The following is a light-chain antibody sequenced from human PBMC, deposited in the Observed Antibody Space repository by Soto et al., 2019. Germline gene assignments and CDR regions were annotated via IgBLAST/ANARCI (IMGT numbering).Light chain of an antibody. J-gene: IGLJ2*01. V-gene: IGLV4-69*01. CDR2: LNSDGSH. CDR1: SGHSSYA. Sequence: QLVLTQSPSASASLGASVKLTCTLISGHSSYAIAWHQQQPEKGPRYLMKLNSDGSHSKGDGIPDRFSGSSSGAERYLTISSLQSEDEADYYCQTWGTCIVVFGGGTKLTVL. CDR3: QTWGTCIVV.